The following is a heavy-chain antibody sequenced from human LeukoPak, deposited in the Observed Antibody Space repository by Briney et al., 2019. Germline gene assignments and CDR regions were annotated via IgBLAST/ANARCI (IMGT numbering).Heavy chain of an antibody. CDR3: AKLAYCGGDCYTETNAFDI. CDR1: GFTFSSYG. J-gene: IGHJ3*02. CDR2: ISYDGSNK. D-gene: IGHD2-21*02. Sequence: GGSLRLSCAASGFTFSSYGMHWVRQAPGKGPEWVAVISYDGSNKYYADSVKGRFTISRDNSKNTLYLQMNSLRAEDTAVYYCAKLAYCGGDCYTETNAFDIWGQGTMVTVSS. V-gene: IGHV3-30*18.